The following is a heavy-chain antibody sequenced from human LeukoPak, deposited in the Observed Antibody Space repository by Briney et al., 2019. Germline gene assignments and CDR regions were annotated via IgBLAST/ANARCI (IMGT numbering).Heavy chain of an antibody. J-gene: IGHJ5*02. D-gene: IGHD3-10*01. CDR2: IYSGGST. Sequence: GGSLRLSCAASGFTVSSNYMSGVRQAPGKGLEWVSVIYSGGSTYYADSVKGRFTISRDNSKNTLYLQMNSLRAEDTAVYYCAREAWYYYGSGSYSNWFDPWGQGTLVTVSS. CDR3: AREAWYYYGSGSYSNWFDP. V-gene: IGHV3-66*02. CDR1: GFTVSSNY.